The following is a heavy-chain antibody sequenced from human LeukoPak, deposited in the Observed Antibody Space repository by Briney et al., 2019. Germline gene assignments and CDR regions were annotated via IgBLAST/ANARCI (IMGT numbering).Heavy chain of an antibody. CDR3: ARGDIVVVPAAFFHYMDV. Sequence: PGGSLRLSCAASGFTFSSYSMNWVRQAPGKGLEWVSYIRSSSSTINYADSVKGRFTISRHNAKNSLYLQMNSLRAEHTAVFYCARGDIVVVPAAFFHYMDVWGKGTTVTVSS. CDR1: GFTFSSYS. V-gene: IGHV3-48*04. CDR2: IRSSSSTI. D-gene: IGHD2-2*01. J-gene: IGHJ6*03.